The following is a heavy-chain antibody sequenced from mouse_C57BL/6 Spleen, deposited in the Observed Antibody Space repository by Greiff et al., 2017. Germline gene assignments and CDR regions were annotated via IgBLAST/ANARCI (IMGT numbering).Heavy chain of an antibody. CDR2: INPNNGGT. V-gene: IGHV1-18*01. Sequence: EVQLQQSGPELVKPGASVKIPCKASGYTFTDYNMDWVKQSHGKSLEWIGDINPNNGGTIYNQKFKGKATLTVDQSSSTAYMELRSLTSEDTAVYYCARRRGNYYFDYWGQGTTLTVSS. J-gene: IGHJ2*01. CDR3: ARRRGNYYFDY. CDR1: GYTFTDYN. D-gene: IGHD2-1*01.